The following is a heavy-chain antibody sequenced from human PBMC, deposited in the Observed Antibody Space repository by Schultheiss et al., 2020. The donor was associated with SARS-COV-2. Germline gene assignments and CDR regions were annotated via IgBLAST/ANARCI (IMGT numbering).Heavy chain of an antibody. J-gene: IGHJ4*02. Sequence: SETLSLTCAVYGGSFSGYYWGWIRQPPGKGLEWIGRIYTSGSTYYNPSLKSRVTISVDTSKNQFSLKLSSVTAADTAVYYCAAAPAIPGIWSGYYPFDYWGQGTLVTVSS. D-gene: IGHD3-3*01. CDR3: AAAPAIPGIWSGYYPFDY. V-gene: IGHV4-34*09. CDR2: IYTSGST. CDR1: GGSFSGYY.